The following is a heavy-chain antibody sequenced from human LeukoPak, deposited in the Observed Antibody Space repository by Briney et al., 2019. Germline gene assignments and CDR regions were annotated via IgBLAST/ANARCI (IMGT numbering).Heavy chain of an antibody. D-gene: IGHD2-15*01. CDR1: GGSISSSSYY. CDR3: ARDLRVVSMTPSVAFDI. CDR2: IYYSGST. V-gene: IGHV4-39*07. J-gene: IGHJ3*02. Sequence: SETLSLTCTVSGGSISSSSYYWGWIRQPPGKGLEWIGSIYYSGSTYYNPSLKSRVTISVDTSKNQFSLKLSSVTAADTAVYYCARDLRVVSMTPSVAFDIWGQGTMVTVSS.